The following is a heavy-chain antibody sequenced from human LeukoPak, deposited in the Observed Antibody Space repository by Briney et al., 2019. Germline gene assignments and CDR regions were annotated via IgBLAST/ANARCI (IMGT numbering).Heavy chain of an antibody. CDR1: GYTFTNYD. CDR3: ARGHNYYDCSGYYSYAFDI. D-gene: IGHD3-22*01. J-gene: IGHJ3*02. V-gene: IGHV1-8*03. Sequence: ASVKVSCKASGYTFTNYDVIWWRQATGQGLEWWGWMNPKTGNTGYAQKFHGRGTITRNTATSPAYMELSNLRSEDTAVYYCARGHNYYDCSGYYSYAFDIWGRGTMVTVSS. CDR2: MNPKTGNT.